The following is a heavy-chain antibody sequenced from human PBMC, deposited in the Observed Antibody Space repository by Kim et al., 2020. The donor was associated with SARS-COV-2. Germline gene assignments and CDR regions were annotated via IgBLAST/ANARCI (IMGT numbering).Heavy chain of an antibody. CDR3: AGSSSWYRAFDI. D-gene: IGHD6-13*01. V-gene: IGHV1-46*01. Sequence: SYAQKFQGRVTMTRDTSTSTVYMELSSLRSEDTAVYYCAGSSSWYRAFDIWGQGTMVTVSS. J-gene: IGHJ3*02.